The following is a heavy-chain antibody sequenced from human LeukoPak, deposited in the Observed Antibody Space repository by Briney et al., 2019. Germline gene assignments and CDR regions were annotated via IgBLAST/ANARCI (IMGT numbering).Heavy chain of an antibody. V-gene: IGHV3-53*01. CDR2: IYTGGGT. CDR3: ARDRFPTGYVDY. Sequence: GGSLRLSCAASGFTVSSDYMSWVRQAPGKGLEWVSVIYTGGGTYYADSVKGRFTISRDNSKNTLYLQMNSLRPEDTAVYYCARDRFPTGYVDYWGQGILVTVSS. J-gene: IGHJ4*02. CDR1: GFTVSSDY. D-gene: IGHD3-3*01.